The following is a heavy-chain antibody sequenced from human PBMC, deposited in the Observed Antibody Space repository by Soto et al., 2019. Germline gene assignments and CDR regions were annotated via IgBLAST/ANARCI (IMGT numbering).Heavy chain of an antibody. J-gene: IGHJ4*02. CDR1: GFTFSSYG. Sequence: PGGSLRLSCAASGFTFSSYGMHWVRQAPGKGLEWVAVISYDGSNKYYADSVKGRFTISRDNSKNTLYLQMNSLRAEDTAVYYCAKERSGYVPHWGQGTLVTVSS. CDR2: ISYDGSNK. V-gene: IGHV3-30*18. D-gene: IGHD5-12*01. CDR3: AKERSGYVPH.